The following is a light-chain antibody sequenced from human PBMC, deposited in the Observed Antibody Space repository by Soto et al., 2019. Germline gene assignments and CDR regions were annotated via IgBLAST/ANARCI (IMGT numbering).Light chain of an antibody. CDR3: ASYTTSSTYV. J-gene: IGLJ1*01. Sequence: QSVLTQPASVSGSPGHSLAISCTGTSSDVGGYSYVSWYQQQPGKAPKLVISDVSNRPSGVSDRFSGSKSGNTASLTISGLQTEDEADYYCASYTTSSTYVFGTGTKVTVL. CDR1: SSDVGGYSY. CDR2: DVS. V-gene: IGLV2-14*01.